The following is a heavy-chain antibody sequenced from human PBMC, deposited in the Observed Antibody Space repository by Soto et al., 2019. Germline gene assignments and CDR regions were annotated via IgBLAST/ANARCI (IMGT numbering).Heavy chain of an antibody. V-gene: IGHV4-59*03. CDR2: IPYRGAT. Sequence: PSETLSLTCTDSGGSINNYHWIWIRQRPGKGLEWIGYIPYRGATNPGPSLKSRVTISVDTPKNQFSRKLSSVTTADTAVYYCAWLSNYLNGWSTLDYSGRGALVTVSS. CDR3: AWLSNYLNGWSTLDY. D-gene: IGHD6-19*01. CDR1: GGSINNYH. J-gene: IGHJ4*02.